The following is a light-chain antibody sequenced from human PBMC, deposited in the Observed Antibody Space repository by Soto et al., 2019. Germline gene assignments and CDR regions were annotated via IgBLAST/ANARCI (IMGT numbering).Light chain of an antibody. CDR2: DAS. CDR3: QQRSSWAWT. CDR1: QGIGDT. Sequence: EVVMRQSPATLSVSPGEGATLSCRASQGIGDTLAWYQQKPGQAPRLLIYDASTRATGIPARFSGSGSGTDFTLTISSLEPEDFAVYYCQQRSSWAWTFGQGTKVDIK. V-gene: IGKV3-11*01. J-gene: IGKJ1*01.